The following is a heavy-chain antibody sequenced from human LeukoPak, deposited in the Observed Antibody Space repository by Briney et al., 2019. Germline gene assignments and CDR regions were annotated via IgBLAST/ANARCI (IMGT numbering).Heavy chain of an antibody. CDR2: INPSGGST. CDR1: GYTLTSYY. V-gene: IGHV1-46*01. D-gene: IGHD2-15*01. CDR3: ARDQKDLVAAIELNWFDP. J-gene: IGHJ5*02. Sequence: ASVKVSCKASGYTLTSYYMHWVRQAPGQGLEWMGIINPSGGSTSYAQKFQGRGTMTRDMSTSTVYMELSSLRSEDTAVYYCARDQKDLVAAIELNWFDPWGQGTLVTVSS.